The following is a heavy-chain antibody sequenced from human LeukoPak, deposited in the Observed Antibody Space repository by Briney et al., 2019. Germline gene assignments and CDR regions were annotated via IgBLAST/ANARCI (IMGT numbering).Heavy chain of an antibody. V-gene: IGHV4-38-2*02. J-gene: IGHJ6*02. D-gene: IGHD5-12*01. CDR2: IYHSGST. CDR1: GYSISSGYY. Sequence: PSETLSLTCTVSGYSISSGYYWGWIRQPPGKGLEWIGSIYHSGSTYYNPSLKSRVTISVDTSKNQFSLKLSSVTAADTAVYYCASSSGYDFVNYGMDVWGQGTTVIVSS. CDR3: ASSSGYDFVNYGMDV.